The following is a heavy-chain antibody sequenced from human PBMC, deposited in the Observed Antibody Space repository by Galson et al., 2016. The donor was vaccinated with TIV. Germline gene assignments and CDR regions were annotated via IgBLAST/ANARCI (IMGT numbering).Heavy chain of an antibody. Sequence: SLRLSCAASGFTVSRNYMSWVRQAPGKGLEWVSIIYTGGNTYYADSVEGRFTKFRDTSMNTVYLRMDSLRAEDTAIYYCAKYNKWNYANDAFDLWGQGTMVTVSS. V-gene: IGHV3-53*01. CDR2: IYTGGNT. CDR1: GFTVSRNY. CDR3: AKYNKWNYANDAFDL. D-gene: IGHD1-7*01. J-gene: IGHJ3*01.